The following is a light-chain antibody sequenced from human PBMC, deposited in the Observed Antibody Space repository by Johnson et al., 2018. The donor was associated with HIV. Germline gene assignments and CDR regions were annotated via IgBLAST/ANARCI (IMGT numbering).Light chain of an antibody. CDR2: DNH. Sequence: QSVLTQPPSASGTPGQRVTISCSGSSSNIGNNRVSWYQQLPGTAPKLLIYDNHKRPSGIPDRFSGSKSGTSATLGITGLQTGDEADYYCGTWDTSLRAGVFGTGTKVTVL. V-gene: IGLV1-51*01. CDR3: GTWDTSLRAGV. CDR1: SSNIGNNR. J-gene: IGLJ1*01.